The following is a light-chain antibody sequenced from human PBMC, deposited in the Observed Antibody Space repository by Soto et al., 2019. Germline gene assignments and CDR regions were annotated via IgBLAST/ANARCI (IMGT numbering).Light chain of an antibody. J-gene: IGLJ2*01. Sequence: QSVLAQSPSASASLGASVKLTCTLSSGHSTYAIAWHQQQPEKGPRYLMKLNSDGSHTKGDGIPDRFSGSSSRAERYLSISSLQSEDEADYYCQSWDTGIHRVFGGGTKVTVL. CDR2: LNSDGSH. CDR3: QSWDTGIHRV. V-gene: IGLV4-69*01. CDR1: SGHSTYA.